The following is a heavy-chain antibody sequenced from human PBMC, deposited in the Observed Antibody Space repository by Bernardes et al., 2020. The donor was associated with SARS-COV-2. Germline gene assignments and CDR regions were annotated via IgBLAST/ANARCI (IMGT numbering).Heavy chain of an antibody. CDR3: ARLKADYYYYYGMDV. Sequence: SEPLSLTCAVYGGSFSGYYWSWIRQPPGKGLEWIGEINHSGSTNYNPSLKSRVTISVDTSKNQFSLKLSSVTAADTAVYYCARLKADYYYYYGMDVWGQGTTVTVS. J-gene: IGHJ6*02. CDR2: INHSGST. CDR1: GGSFSGYY. V-gene: IGHV4-34*01.